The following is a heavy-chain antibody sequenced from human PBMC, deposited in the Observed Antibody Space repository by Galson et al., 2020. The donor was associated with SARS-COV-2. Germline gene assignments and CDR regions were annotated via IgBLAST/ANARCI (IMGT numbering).Heavy chain of an antibody. Sequence: SETLSLTCTVSGVSISSSSPYWGWIRQPPGTGLVWIGYIFYTGSPSYNPSLQSRLTISVDTSKNQFSLELSSVTASDAAVYYCARRLGSGSFDYWGQGTLVTVSS. CDR3: ARRLGSGSFDY. V-gene: IGHV4-39*01. D-gene: IGHD3-10*01. CDR2: IFYTGSP. CDR1: GVSISSSSPY. J-gene: IGHJ4*02.